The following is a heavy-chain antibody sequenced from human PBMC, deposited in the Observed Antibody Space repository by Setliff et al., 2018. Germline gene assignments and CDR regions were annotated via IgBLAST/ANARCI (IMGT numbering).Heavy chain of an antibody. Sequence: GGSLRLSWGPSGFTFSSYAMSWVRQAPGKGLEWVSAISGSGGSTYYADSVKVRFTISRDNSKNTLYLQMNSLRAEDTAVYYCAKERHGDYVLDYWGQGTLVTVPS. CDR1: GFTFSSYA. CDR2: ISGSGGST. D-gene: IGHD4-17*01. J-gene: IGHJ4*02. CDR3: AKERHGDYVLDY. V-gene: IGHV3-23*01.